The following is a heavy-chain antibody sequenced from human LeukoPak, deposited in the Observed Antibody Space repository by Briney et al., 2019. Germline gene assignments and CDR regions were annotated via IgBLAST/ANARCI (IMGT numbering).Heavy chain of an antibody. Sequence: ETLSLTCAVYGGSFSGYYWSWIRQPPGKGLEWVSAISGSGGSTYYADSVKGRFTISRDNSKNTLYLQMNSLRAEDTAVYYCANMIITHSDYWGQGTLVTVSS. J-gene: IGHJ4*02. CDR1: GGSFSGYY. V-gene: IGHV3-23*01. CDR2: ISGSGGST. CDR3: ANMIITHSDY. D-gene: IGHD3-16*01.